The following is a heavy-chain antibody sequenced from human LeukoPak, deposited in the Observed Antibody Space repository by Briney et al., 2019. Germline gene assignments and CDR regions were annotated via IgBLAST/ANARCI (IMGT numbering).Heavy chain of an antibody. Sequence: GGSLRLSCAASGFTFSSYWMHWVRQPPGKGLVWVSRINSDGSSTSYADSVKGRFTISRDNAKNTLYLQMNSLRAEDTAVYYCARDPLTYYYDSSGYYYLSHYFDYWGQGTLVTVSS. CDR3: ARDPLTYYYDSSGYYYLSHYFDY. CDR2: INSDGSST. J-gene: IGHJ4*02. D-gene: IGHD3-22*01. V-gene: IGHV3-74*01. CDR1: GFTFSSYW.